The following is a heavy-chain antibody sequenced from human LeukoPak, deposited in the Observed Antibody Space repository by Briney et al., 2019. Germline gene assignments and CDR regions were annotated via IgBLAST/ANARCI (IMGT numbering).Heavy chain of an antibody. D-gene: IGHD3-22*01. Sequence: PSETLSLTCTVSGGSISSYYWSWIRQPPGKGLEWIGYIYYSGSTNYNPSLKSRVTISVDTSKNQFSLKLSSVTAADTAVYYCARCLYYYDSSGYYSPPSFDYWGQGTLVTVPS. CDR3: ARCLYYYDSSGYYSPPSFDY. J-gene: IGHJ4*02. V-gene: IGHV4-59*12. CDR2: IYYSGST. CDR1: GGSISSYY.